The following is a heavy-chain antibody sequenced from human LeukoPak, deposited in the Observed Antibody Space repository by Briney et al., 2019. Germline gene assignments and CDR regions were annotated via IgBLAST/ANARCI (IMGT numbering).Heavy chain of an antibody. CDR1: GFTIDAYA. CDR2: ISWNSAYI. J-gene: IGHJ4*02. D-gene: IGHD6-13*01. CDR3: ARESSSCLDY. V-gene: IGHV3-9*01. Sequence: GGSLRLSCAASGFTIDAYAMRWVRQAPGRGLEWVSRISWNSAYIGYADSVKGRFTISRDNAKNSLYLQVNSLRPEDTALYYCARESSSCLDYRGQGTLVTVSS.